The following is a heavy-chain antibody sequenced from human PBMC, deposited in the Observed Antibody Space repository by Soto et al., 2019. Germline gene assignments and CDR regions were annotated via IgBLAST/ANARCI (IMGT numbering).Heavy chain of an antibody. CDR3: ARERSYSGYDDDAFDI. D-gene: IGHD5-12*01. CDR2: ISAYNGNT. Sequence: ASVKVSCKASGYTFTSYGISWVRQAPGQGLEWMGWISAYNGNTNYAQKLQGRVTMTTDTSTSTAYMELRSLRSDDTAVYYCARERSYSGYDDDAFDIWGQGTMVTVSS. CDR1: GYTFTSYG. V-gene: IGHV1-18*01. J-gene: IGHJ3*02.